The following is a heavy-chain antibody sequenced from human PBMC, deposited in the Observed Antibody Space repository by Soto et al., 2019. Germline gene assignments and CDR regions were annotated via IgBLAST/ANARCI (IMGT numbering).Heavy chain of an antibody. CDR2: IYYSGRT. D-gene: IGHD6-13*01. Sequence: SETMSLTCTISGGSISSGGYFWSWVRQHPGKGLEWIGNIYYSGRTYYNPSLKSRVTISVDTSKNQFSLKLSSVTAADTAVYYCARFAREEDPKVGSWYYFDYWGQGTRVTVFS. J-gene: IGHJ4*02. CDR1: GGSISSGGYF. CDR3: ARFAREEDPKVGSWYYFDY. V-gene: IGHV4-31*03.